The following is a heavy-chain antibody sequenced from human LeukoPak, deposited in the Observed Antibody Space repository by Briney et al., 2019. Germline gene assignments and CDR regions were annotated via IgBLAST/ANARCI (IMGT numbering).Heavy chain of an antibody. V-gene: IGHV4-31*03. CDR3: ARGAAMVRGVSSDWFDP. D-gene: IGHD3-10*01. CDR1: GGSISSGGYY. Sequence: SQTLSLTCTVSGGSISSGGYYWSWIRQHPGKGLEWIGYIYYSGSTYYNPSLKSRVTISVDTSKNQFSLTLSSVTAADTAVYYCARGAAMVRGVSSDWFDPWGQGTLVTVSS. CDR2: IYYSGST. J-gene: IGHJ5*02.